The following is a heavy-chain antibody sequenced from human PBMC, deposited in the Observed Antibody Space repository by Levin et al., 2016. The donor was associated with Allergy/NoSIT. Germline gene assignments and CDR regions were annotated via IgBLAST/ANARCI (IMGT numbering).Heavy chain of an antibody. CDR2: IIPILGIA. Sequence: WVRQAPGQGLEWMGRIIPILGIANYAQKFQGRVTITADKSTSTAYMELSSLRSEDTAVYYCASLYYYGSGSYRSYYYYGMDVWGQGTTVTVSS. V-gene: IGHV1-69*02. J-gene: IGHJ6*02. D-gene: IGHD3-10*01. CDR3: ASLYYYGSGSYRSYYYYGMDV.